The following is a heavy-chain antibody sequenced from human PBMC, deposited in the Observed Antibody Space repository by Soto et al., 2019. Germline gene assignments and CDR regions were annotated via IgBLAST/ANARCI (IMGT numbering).Heavy chain of an antibody. J-gene: IGHJ4*02. Sequence: SVKVSCKASGGTFSSYTISWVRQAPGQGLEWMGRIIPILGIANYAQKFQGRVTITADKSTSTAYMELSSLRSEDTAVYYCASGGGGALAPYYFDYWGQGTLVTVS. CDR2: IIPILGIA. CDR3: ASGGGGALAPYYFDY. D-gene: IGHD3-10*01. CDR1: GGTFSSYT. V-gene: IGHV1-69*02.